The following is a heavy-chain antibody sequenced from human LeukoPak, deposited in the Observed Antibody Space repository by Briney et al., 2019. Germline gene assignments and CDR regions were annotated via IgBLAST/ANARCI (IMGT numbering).Heavy chain of an antibody. Sequence: SETLSLTCAVYGGSFGGYYWSWIRQPPGKGLEWIGEINHSGSTNYNPSLKSRVTISVDTSKNQFSLKLSSVTAADTAVYYCARGPRSVYADHNFDYWGQGTLVTVSS. D-gene: IGHD2-8*01. CDR2: INHSGST. CDR3: ARGPRSVYADHNFDY. V-gene: IGHV4-34*01. CDR1: GGSFGGYY. J-gene: IGHJ4*02.